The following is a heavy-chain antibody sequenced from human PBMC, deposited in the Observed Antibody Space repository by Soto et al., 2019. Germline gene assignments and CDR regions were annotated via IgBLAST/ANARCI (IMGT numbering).Heavy chain of an antibody. CDR1: GYTFTSYD. Sequence: ASVKVSCKASGYTFTSYDINWVRQATGQGLEWMGWMNPNSGNTGYAQKFQGRVTMTRNTSISTAYMELSSLRSEDTAVYYCAREAWGGYIVATSGENYHYYYMDVWGKGTTVTVSS. V-gene: IGHV1-8*01. D-gene: IGHD5-12*01. J-gene: IGHJ6*03. CDR2: MNPNSGNT. CDR3: AREAWGGYIVATSGENYHYYYMDV.